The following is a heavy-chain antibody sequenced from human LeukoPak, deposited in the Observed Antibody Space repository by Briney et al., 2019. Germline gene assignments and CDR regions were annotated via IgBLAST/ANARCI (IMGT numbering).Heavy chain of an antibody. V-gene: IGHV4-59*01. CDR2: IYYSGST. Sequence: PSATLSLTCTVSGGSISSYYWSWIRQPPGKGLEWIGYIYYSGSTNYNPSLKSRVTISVDTSKNQFSLKLSSVTAADTVVYYCAIESGGNSIDYWGQGTLVTVSS. CDR3: AIESGGNSIDY. D-gene: IGHD4-23*01. J-gene: IGHJ4*02. CDR1: GGSISSYY.